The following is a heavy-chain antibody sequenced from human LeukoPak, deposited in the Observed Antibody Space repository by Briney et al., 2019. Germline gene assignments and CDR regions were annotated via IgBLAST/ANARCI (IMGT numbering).Heavy chain of an antibody. CDR1: GGSFGDFA. D-gene: IGHD3/OR15-3a*01. CDR3: ARADGTY. V-gene: IGHV1-69*06. Sequence: SVKVSCKASGGSFGDFAIIWLRQAPGHGLEWMGRSVPMSDTKDYAQKFQGRVTITADKSTSTAYMELSSLRSEDTAVYYCARADGTYWGQGTLVTVSS. J-gene: IGHJ4*02. CDR2: SVPMSDTK.